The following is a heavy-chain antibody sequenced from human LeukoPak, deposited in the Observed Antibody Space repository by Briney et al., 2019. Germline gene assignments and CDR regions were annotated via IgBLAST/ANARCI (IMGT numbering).Heavy chain of an antibody. Sequence: GSLRLSCAASGFTFSSYVMSWVRQAPGKGLEWIGRIYTSGSTNYNPSLKSRVTMSVDTSKNQFSLKLSSVTAADTAVYYCARDKGVDTAMVWGQGTLVTVSS. CDR1: GFTFSSYV. V-gene: IGHV4-4*07. D-gene: IGHD5-18*01. CDR3: ARDKGVDTAMV. CDR2: IYTSGST. J-gene: IGHJ4*02.